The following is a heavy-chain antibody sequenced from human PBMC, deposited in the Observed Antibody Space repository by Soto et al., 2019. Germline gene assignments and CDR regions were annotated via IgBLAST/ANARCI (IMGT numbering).Heavy chain of an antibody. CDR2: ISGSGGST. V-gene: IGHV3-23*01. CDR1: GFTFSSYA. CDR3: AKDLNYDSSGYYFGGYFDY. Sequence: GGSLRLSCAASGFTFSSYAMSWVRQAPGKGLEWVSAISGSGGSTYYADSVKGRFTISRDNSKNTLYLQMNSLRAEDTAVYYCAKDLNYDSSGYYFGGYFDYWGQGTLVTVSS. D-gene: IGHD3-22*01. J-gene: IGHJ4*02.